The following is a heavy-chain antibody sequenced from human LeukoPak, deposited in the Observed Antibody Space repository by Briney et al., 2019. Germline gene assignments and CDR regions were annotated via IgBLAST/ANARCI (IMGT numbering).Heavy chain of an antibody. CDR1: GGSFSGYY. J-gene: IGHJ4*02. V-gene: IGHV4-34*01. CDR2: INQSGST. CDR3: AREWAGSGIDY. D-gene: IGHD3-10*01. Sequence: KSSETLSLTCAVYGGSFSGYYWSWIRQPPGKGLEWIGEINQSGSTNYNPSLKSRVTISVDTSKNQFSLKLSSVTAADTAVYYCAREWAGSGIDYWGQGTLVTVSS.